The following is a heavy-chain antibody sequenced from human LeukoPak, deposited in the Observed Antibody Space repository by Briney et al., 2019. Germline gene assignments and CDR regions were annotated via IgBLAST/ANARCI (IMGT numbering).Heavy chain of an antibody. Sequence: ASVKVSCKASGYTFTGYYMHWVRQAPGQGLEWMGWINPNSGGTNYAQKFQGRVTMTRDTSISTAYMELSRLRSDDTAVYYCARADPYYDFWSGYYPGLEYFQHWGQGTLVTVSS. CDR1: GYTFTGYY. CDR3: ARADPYYDFWSGYYPGLEYFQH. J-gene: IGHJ1*01. CDR2: INPNSGGT. V-gene: IGHV1-2*02. D-gene: IGHD3-3*01.